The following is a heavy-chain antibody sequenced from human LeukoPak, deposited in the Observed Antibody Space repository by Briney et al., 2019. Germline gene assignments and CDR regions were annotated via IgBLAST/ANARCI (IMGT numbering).Heavy chain of an antibody. D-gene: IGHD4-17*01. CDR1: GGSIRSSYYY. Sequence: SETLSLTCTVSGGSIRSSYYYWGWIRQPPGKGLEWIGSIYDSGSTYYNPSLKSRVTISVDTSKNQFSLKLSSVTAADTAVYYCARVRLDYGDLVIDYWGQGTLVTVSS. CDR2: IYDSGST. J-gene: IGHJ4*02. V-gene: IGHV4-39*07. CDR3: ARVRLDYGDLVIDY.